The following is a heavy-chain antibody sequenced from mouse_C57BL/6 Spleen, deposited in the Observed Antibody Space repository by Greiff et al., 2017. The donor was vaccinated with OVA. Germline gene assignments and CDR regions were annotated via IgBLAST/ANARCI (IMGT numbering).Heavy chain of an antibody. Sequence: ASGPGLVKPSQSLSLTCSVTGYSITSGYYWNWIRQFPGNKLEWMGYISYDGSNHYNPSLKNRISITRDTSKNQFFLKLNSVTTEDTATYSCAAPYVGYAMDYWGQGTSVTVSS. V-gene: IGHV3-6*01. J-gene: IGHJ4*01. CDR3: AAPYVGYAMDY. D-gene: IGHD1-1*01. CDR2: ISYDGSN. CDR1: GYSITSGYY.